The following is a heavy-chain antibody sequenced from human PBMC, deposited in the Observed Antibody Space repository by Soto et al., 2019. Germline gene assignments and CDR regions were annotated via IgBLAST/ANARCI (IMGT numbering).Heavy chain of an antibody. CDR3: ANPPGIAAAGDYYYYYGMDV. Sequence: WASVKVSCKASGYTFTGYYMHWVRQAPGQGLEWMGWINPNSGGTNYAQKFQGRVTMTRDTSISTAYMELSRLRSDDTAVYYCANPPGIAAAGDYYYYYGMDVWGQGTTVTVSS. CDR1: GYTFTGYY. V-gene: IGHV1-2*02. J-gene: IGHJ6*02. D-gene: IGHD6-13*01. CDR2: INPNSGGT.